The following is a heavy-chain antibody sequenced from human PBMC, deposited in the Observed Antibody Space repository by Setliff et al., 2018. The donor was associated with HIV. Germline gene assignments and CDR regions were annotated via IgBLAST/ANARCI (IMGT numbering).Heavy chain of an antibody. V-gene: IGHV4-34*01. CDR2: INHSGST. J-gene: IGHJ4*02. D-gene: IGHD3-10*01. CDR1: GGSFSGYY. Sequence: PSETLSLTCAVYGGSFSGYYWSWIRQSPGKGLEWIGEINHSGSTNYNPSLKSRVTILGDTSKNQFSLKLSSVTAAATAVYYCARRAGSDYFTRFDHWGQGTLVTVSS. CDR3: ARRAGSDYFTRFDH.